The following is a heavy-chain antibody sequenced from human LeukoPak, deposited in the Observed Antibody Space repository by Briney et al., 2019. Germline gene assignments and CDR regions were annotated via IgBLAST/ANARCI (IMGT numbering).Heavy chain of an antibody. J-gene: IGHJ4*02. D-gene: IGHD2-2*01. CDR2: ISYDGSNK. CDR1: GFTLSSYA. CDR3: ARGIVVVPAAPDY. V-gene: IGHV3-30-3*01. Sequence: QPGRSLRLSCAASGFTLSSYAMHWVRQAPGKGLEWVAVISYDGSNKYYADSVKGRFTISRDNSKNTLYLQMNSLRAEDTAVYYCARGIVVVPAAPDYWGQGTLVTVSS.